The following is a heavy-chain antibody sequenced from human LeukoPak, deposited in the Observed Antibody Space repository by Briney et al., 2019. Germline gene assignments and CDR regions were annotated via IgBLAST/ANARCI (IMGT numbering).Heavy chain of an antibody. CDR3: ARGRGVVTATYYFDY. CDR1: GFTFDDYG. J-gene: IGHJ4*02. Sequence: AGGSLRLSCAASGFTFDDYGMSWVRQAPGKGLEWVSGINWNGGSTGYADSVKGRFTISRDNAKNSLYLQMNSLRAEDTASYYCARGRGVVTATYYFDYWGQGTLVTVSS. V-gene: IGHV3-20*04. CDR2: INWNGGST. D-gene: IGHD2-21*02.